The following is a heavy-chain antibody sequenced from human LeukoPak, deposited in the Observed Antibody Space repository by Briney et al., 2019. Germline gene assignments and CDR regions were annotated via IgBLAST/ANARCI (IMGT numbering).Heavy chain of an antibody. Sequence: SGTLSLTCTVSGGSISSSSYYWGWIRQPPGKGLEWIGSMYYSGSTYYNPSLKSRVTISVDTSKNQFSLKLSSVTAADTAVYYCARDPRSTYSSSSGPPWFDPWGQGTLVTVSS. CDR1: GGSISSSSYY. J-gene: IGHJ5*02. D-gene: IGHD6-6*01. V-gene: IGHV4-39*07. CDR3: ARDPRSTYSSSSGPPWFDP. CDR2: MYYSGST.